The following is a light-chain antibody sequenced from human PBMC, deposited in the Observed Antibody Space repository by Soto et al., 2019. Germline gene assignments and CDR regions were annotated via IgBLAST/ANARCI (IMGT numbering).Light chain of an antibody. CDR3: QQSYSTLRT. J-gene: IGKJ1*01. CDR1: QDIRSD. Sequence: IQMTQFPSSLSASVGDRVTITCRASQDIRSDLGWYQQRPGKAPNLLIYATSSLQSGVPSRFSGSGSGTDFTLTISSLQPEDFATYYCQQSYSTLRTFGQGTKVEIK. CDR2: ATS. V-gene: IGKV1-39*01.